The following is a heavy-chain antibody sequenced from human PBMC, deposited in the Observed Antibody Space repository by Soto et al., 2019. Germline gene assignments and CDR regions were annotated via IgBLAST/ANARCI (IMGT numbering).Heavy chain of an antibody. CDR2: IYYSGST. CDR1: GGSISSGFYY. V-gene: IGHV4-31*03. D-gene: IGHD4-4*01. CDR3: ARGMTTVTTLDY. Sequence: SETLSLTCTVSGGSISSGFYYWSWIRQHPGKGLEWIGYIYYSGSTYYNPSLKSRVNISVDTSKNQFSLKLSYVTAADTAVYYCARGMTTVTTLDYWGQGTLVTVSS. J-gene: IGHJ4*02.